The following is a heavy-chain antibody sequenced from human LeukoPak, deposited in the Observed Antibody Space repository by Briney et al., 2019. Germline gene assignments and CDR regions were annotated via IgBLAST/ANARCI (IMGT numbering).Heavy chain of an antibody. Sequence: ASVTLSCKASGYTFTGYYMHWVRQAPGQGLEWMGWINPNSGGTNYAQKFQGRVTMTRDTSISTAYMELSRLRSDDTAVYYCAGEGYDSSGNFDYWGQGTLVSVSS. CDR3: AGEGYDSSGNFDY. J-gene: IGHJ4*02. CDR2: INPNSGGT. D-gene: IGHD3-22*01. CDR1: GYTFTGYY. V-gene: IGHV1-2*02.